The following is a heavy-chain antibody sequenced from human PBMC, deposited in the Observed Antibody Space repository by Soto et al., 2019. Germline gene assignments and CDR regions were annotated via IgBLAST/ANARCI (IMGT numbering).Heavy chain of an antibody. CDR2: ISGSGDST. CDR1: GFTFSSYA. Sequence: EVQLLESGGGLVKPGGSLRLSCAVSGFTFSSYAMSWVRQAPGKGLEWVSVISGSGDSTYYADSVKGRFTISRDNSKNTLYLQMNSLRAEDTAVYYCAKRAYGSDFDYWGQGTLVTVSS. CDR3: AKRAYGSDFDY. D-gene: IGHD3-10*01. J-gene: IGHJ4*02. V-gene: IGHV3-23*01.